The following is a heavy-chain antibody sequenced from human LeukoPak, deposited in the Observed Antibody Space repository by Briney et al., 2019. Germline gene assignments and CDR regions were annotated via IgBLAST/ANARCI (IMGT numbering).Heavy chain of an antibody. J-gene: IGHJ1*01. V-gene: IGHV3-21*01. CDR2: ISSSSSYI. CDR3: AKKTPYDILTGYFQD. CDR1: GFTSSSYS. D-gene: IGHD3-9*01. Sequence: PGGSLRLSCAASGFTSSSYSMNWVSQAPGKGLEWASSISSSSSYIYYADSVKGRFTISRDNAKNSLYLQMNSLRAEDTAVYYFAKKTPYDILTGYFQDWGQGTLVTVSS.